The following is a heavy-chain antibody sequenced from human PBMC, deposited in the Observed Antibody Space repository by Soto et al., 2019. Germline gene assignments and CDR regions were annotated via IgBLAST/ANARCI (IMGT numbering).Heavy chain of an antibody. CDR2: INPNSGGT. J-gene: IGHJ4*02. Sequence: ASVKVSCKASGYTFTGYYMHWVRQAPGQGLEWMGWINPNSGGTNYAQKFQGRVTITADESTSTAHMELSSLRSEDTAVYYCAKDSRYFDWLLSFDYWGQGILVTVSS. CDR3: AKDSRYFDWLLSFDY. CDR1: GYTFTGYY. V-gene: IGHV1-2*02. D-gene: IGHD3-9*01.